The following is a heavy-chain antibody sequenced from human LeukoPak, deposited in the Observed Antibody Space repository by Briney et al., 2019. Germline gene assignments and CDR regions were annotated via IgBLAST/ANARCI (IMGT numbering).Heavy chain of an antibody. CDR3: TKGRGI. CDR2: IYYSGST. D-gene: IGHD3-10*01. Sequence: PSETLSLTCAVSGGSISSNSYYWGWIRQPPGKGLEWIGTIYYSGSTYYNPSLKSRVTLSVDTSKNQFSLKLSSVTAADTAVYYCTKGRGIWGQGTLVTVSS. CDR1: GGSISSNSYY. V-gene: IGHV4-39*01. J-gene: IGHJ4*02.